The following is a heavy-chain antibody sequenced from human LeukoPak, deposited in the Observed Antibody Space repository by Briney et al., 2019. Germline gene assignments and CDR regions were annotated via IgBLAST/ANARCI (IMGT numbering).Heavy chain of an antibody. D-gene: IGHD5-12*01. Sequence: PGGSLTLSCAASGFTFSSYAMHWVRQAPGKGLEGVAVISYDGSKKYYADSVKGRFTITRDNSKNTLYPQMNSLRAAGTAVYYCARAPMRVGYPYYFECRGEGALAT. V-gene: IGHV3-30*14. J-gene: IGHJ4*02. CDR2: ISYDGSKK. CDR1: GFTFSSYA. CDR3: ARAPMRVGYPYYFEC.